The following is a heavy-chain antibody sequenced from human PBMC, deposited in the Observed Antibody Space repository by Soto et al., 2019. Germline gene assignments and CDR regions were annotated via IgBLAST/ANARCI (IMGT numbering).Heavy chain of an antibody. CDR2: INSYNGNT. CDR1: GYTFINYG. Sequence: ASVKLSCTAAGYTFINYGMSWVRQAPGQGLEWIGRINSYNGNTNYAQKLQGRVTLTTDTSTTTAYMELRSLRSDDTAIYYCARDQGNVVVRSDFWGQGTPVTVSS. V-gene: IGHV1-18*04. D-gene: IGHD3-22*01. J-gene: IGHJ4*02. CDR3: ARDQGNVVVRSDF.